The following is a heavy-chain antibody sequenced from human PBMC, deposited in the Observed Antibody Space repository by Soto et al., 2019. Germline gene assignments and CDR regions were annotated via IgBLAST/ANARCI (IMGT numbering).Heavy chain of an antibody. CDR3: ATVRWELHDAFDL. D-gene: IGHD1-26*01. CDR1: GGSISTGGYY. V-gene: IGHV4-31*03. J-gene: IGHJ3*01. Sequence: QVQLQESGPGLVKPSQTLSLTCTVSGGSISTGGYYWSWIRQHPGRGLEWIGYIYHSGMTFSNPSLQSRVAISIDTSKHKFSLTLRSVTDADTAVYYCATVRWELHDAFDLWGQGTMVSVSS. CDR2: IYHSGMT.